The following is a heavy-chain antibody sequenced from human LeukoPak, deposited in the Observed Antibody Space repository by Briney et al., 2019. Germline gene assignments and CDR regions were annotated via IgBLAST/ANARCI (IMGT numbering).Heavy chain of an antibody. V-gene: IGHV4-59*12. Sequence: SETLSLTCTVSGGSISSYYWSWIRQPPGEGLQWIGAIYYRGSTYYNPSLKSRVTISIDTSKNQFSLKLTSVTAADTAVYYCARDSGDLDDIVVVPAAMNYYHGMDVWGQGTTVTVSS. CDR2: IYYRGST. D-gene: IGHD2-2*01. J-gene: IGHJ6*02. CDR1: GGSISSYY. CDR3: ARDSGDLDDIVVVPAAMNYYHGMDV.